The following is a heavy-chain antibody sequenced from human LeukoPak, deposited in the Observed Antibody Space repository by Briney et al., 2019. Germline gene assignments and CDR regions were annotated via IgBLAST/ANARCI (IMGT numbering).Heavy chain of an antibody. V-gene: IGHV5-51*01. CDR3: ARHPARGDTAMVFDY. J-gene: IGHJ4*02. D-gene: IGHD5-18*01. CDR1: GYSFTNFW. CDR2: IYPGDSDT. Sequence: LGESLKISCKGSGYSFTNFWIGWVRQMPGKGLEWMGIIYPGDSDTRYSPSFQGQVTISADKSISTAYLQWSSLKASDTAMYYCARHPARGDTAMVFDYWGQGTLVTVSS.